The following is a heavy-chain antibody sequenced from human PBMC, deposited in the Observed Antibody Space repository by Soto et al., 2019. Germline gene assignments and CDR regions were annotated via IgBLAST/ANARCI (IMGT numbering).Heavy chain of an antibody. CDR3: GRARYCSSTSCYSWFDP. J-gene: IGHJ5*02. V-gene: IGHV1-69*01. Sequence: QVQLVQSGAEVKKPGSSVKVSCKASGGTFSSYAISWVRQAPGQGLEWMGGIIPIFGTANYAQKFQGRVTITADESTSTAYMELSSLRSEDTAVYYCGRARYCSSTSCYSWFDPWGQGTLVTVSS. D-gene: IGHD2-2*01. CDR2: IIPIFGTA. CDR1: GGTFSSYA.